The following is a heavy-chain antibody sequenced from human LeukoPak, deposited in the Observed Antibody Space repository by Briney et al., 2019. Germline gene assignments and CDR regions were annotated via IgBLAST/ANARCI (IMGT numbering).Heavy chain of an antibody. CDR2: IKGDGSSI. CDR3: VRDGVGAPPFDY. CDR1: GFTFSNHW. D-gene: IGHD1-26*01. J-gene: IGHJ4*02. Sequence: QSGGSLRLSCAASGFTFSNHWMHWVRQTPGKGLVWVSRIKGDGSSISHADSVKGRFTISRDNAKNTLDLQMNNLGVEDTAVYYCVRDGVGAPPFDYWGEGVLVTVSS. V-gene: IGHV3-74*01.